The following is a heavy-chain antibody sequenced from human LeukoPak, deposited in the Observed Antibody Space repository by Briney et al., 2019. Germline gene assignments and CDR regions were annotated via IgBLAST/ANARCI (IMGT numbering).Heavy chain of an antibody. V-gene: IGHV5-51*01. CDR3: ARLTPVPYTAMGRNDAFDI. J-gene: IGHJ3*02. CDR2: IYPGDSDT. D-gene: IGHD5-18*01. Sequence: GESLKISCKGSGYSFTSYWIGWVRQMPGKGLEWMGIIYPGDSDTRYSPSFQGQVTISADKSISTAYLQWSSLKASDTAMYYCARLTPVPYTAMGRNDAFDIWGQGTMVTVSS. CDR1: GYSFTSYW.